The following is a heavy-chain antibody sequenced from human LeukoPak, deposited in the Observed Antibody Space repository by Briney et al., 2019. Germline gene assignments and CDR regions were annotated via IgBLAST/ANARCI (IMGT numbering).Heavy chain of an antibody. CDR2: VNPNSGDT. V-gene: IGHV1-2*02. Sequence: GASVKVSCKASGYTFTGYYLHWVRQAPGQGLEWMVCVNPNSGDTNYAQKFQGSVTITRDASISTVYMEMSRRRSDDTSWCYCARASGSYWWFDSWGQGTLVTVSS. CDR1: GYTFTGYY. D-gene: IGHD1-26*01. CDR3: ARASGSYWWFDS. J-gene: IGHJ5*01.